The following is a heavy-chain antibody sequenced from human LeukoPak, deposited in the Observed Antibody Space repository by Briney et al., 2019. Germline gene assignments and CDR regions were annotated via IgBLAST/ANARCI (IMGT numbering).Heavy chain of an antibody. J-gene: IGHJ4*02. D-gene: IGHD6-6*01. V-gene: IGHV4-38-2*01. CDR1: GYSISSGYY. CDR3: ASSSSAHLFDY. Sequence: PSETLSLTCAVSGYSISSGYYWGWIRQPPGKGLEWIGSIYHSGSTYCNPSLKSRVTISVDTSKNQFSLKLSSVTAADTAVYYCASSSSAHLFDYWGQGTLVTVSS. CDR2: IYHSGST.